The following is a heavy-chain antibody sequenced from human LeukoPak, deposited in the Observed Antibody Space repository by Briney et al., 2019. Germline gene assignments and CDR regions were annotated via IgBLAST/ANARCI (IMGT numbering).Heavy chain of an antibody. CDR3: ARRYTASPGERFDY. D-gene: IGHD2-2*02. CDR2: IYYSGST. V-gene: IGHV4-59*08. Sequence: SETLSLTCTVSGGSISNYYWTWIRQPPGKGLEWIGYIYYSGSTNYNPSLSSRVTISLATSKNQFSLMLRSLTAADTAVYYCARRYTASPGERFDYWGQGTLVTVSS. J-gene: IGHJ4*02. CDR1: GGSISNYY.